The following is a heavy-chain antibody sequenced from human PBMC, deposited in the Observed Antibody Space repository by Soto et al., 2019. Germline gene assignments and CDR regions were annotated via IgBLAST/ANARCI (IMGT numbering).Heavy chain of an antibody. CDR2: IIPILGIA. D-gene: IGHD2-15*01. V-gene: IGHV1-69*02. Sequence: SVKVSCKASGGTFSSYTISWVRQAPGQGLEWMGRIIPILGIANYTQKFQGRVTITADKSTSTAYMELSSLRSEDTAVYYCARSLYCSGGSCYSGYYYYMDVWGKGTTVTVSS. CDR3: ARSLYCSGGSCYSGYYYYMDV. J-gene: IGHJ6*03. CDR1: GGTFSSYT.